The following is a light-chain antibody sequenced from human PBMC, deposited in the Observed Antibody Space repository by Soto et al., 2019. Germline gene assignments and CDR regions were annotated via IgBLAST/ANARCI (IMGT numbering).Light chain of an antibody. J-gene: IGLJ1*01. Sequence: QSGLTHPPSACRSPGQSVTISCTGTTSDIGAYNYVSWYQQRPGKAPKLIIYEVTRRPSVVPDRIFGSKSYTTASLTVSGLQAEDEADYYCSSFAGANSFVFGTGTKVTVL. V-gene: IGLV2-8*01. CDR1: TSDIGAYNY. CDR2: EVT. CDR3: SSFAGANSFV.